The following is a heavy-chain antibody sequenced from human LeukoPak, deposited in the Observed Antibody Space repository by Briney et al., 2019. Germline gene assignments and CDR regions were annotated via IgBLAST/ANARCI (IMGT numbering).Heavy chain of an antibody. CDR2: ISGSGGST. V-gene: IGHV3-23*01. CDR3: AREIYYRSDSSGSNWYAFDI. CDR1: GFTFSSYA. D-gene: IGHD3-22*01. Sequence: GGSLRLSCAASGFTFSSYAMSWVRQAPGKGLEWVSAISGSGGSTYYADSVKGRFTISRDNSKNTLYLQMNSLRAEDTAVYYCAREIYYRSDSSGSNWYAFDIWGQGTMVTVSS. J-gene: IGHJ3*02.